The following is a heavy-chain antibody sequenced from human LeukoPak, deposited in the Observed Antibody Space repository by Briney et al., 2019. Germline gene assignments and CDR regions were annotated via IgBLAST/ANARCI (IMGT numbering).Heavy chain of an antibody. Sequence: SETLSLTCSVSGGSISSYYWSWIRQPPGKGLEWIGYIYYSGSTSYNPSLKSRLTISVDTSKNQFSLRLSSVTAADTAVYYCARDLGVRGRQVGLDPWGQGTLVTVSS. D-gene: IGHD3-16*01. CDR1: GGSISSYY. CDR2: IYYSGST. CDR3: ARDLGVRGRQVGLDP. V-gene: IGHV4-59*01. J-gene: IGHJ5*02.